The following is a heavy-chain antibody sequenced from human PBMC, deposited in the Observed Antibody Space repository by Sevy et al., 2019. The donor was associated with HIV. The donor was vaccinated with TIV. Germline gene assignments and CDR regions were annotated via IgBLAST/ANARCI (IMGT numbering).Heavy chain of an antibody. CDR2: VTTSGNT. D-gene: IGHD6-19*01. J-gene: IGHJ3*02. Sequence: GGSLILSCAASGFTFSSYVMSWVRHAPGKGLEWVSGVTTSGNTYYADSVKGRFTISRDNSKDTLFLQMNSLTDEDTAVYYCAKVAVAGSVRVAAFDIWGQGTMVTVSS. CDR3: AKVAVAGSVRVAAFDI. V-gene: IGHV3-23*01. CDR1: GFTFSSYV.